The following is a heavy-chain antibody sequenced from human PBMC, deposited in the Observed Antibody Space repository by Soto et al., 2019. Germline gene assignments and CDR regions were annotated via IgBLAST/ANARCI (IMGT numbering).Heavy chain of an antibody. CDR2: INPNSGGT. Sequence: GASVKVSCKASGYTFTGYYMHWVRQAPGQGLEWMGWINPNSGGTNYAQKLQGRVTMTRDTSISTAYMELSRLRSDDTAGYYCARATTIAYCRTTSCYIVHYGMDVWGQGSTVTVSS. CDR1: GYTFTGYY. V-gene: IGHV1-2*02. CDR3: ARATTIAYCRTTSCYIVHYGMDV. J-gene: IGHJ6*02. D-gene: IGHD2-2*02.